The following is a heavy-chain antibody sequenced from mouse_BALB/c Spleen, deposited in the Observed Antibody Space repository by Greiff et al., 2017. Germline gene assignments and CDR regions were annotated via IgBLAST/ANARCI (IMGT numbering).Heavy chain of an antibody. D-gene: IGHD2-14*01. CDR1: GFTFSSYA. Sequence: EVLLVESGGGLVKPGGSLKLSCAASGFTFSSYAMSWVRQTPEKRLEWVAYISSGGSTYYPDSVKGRFTISRDNARNILYLQMSSLRSEDTAMYYCARGEVRLGYAMDYWGQGTSVTVSS. CDR2: ISSGGST. J-gene: IGHJ4*01. CDR3: ARGEVRLGYAMDY. V-gene: IGHV5-6-5*01.